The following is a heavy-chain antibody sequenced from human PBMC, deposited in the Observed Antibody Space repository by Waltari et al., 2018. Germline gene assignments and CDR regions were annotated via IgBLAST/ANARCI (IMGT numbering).Heavy chain of an antibody. CDR3: AIAPHGSGTP. J-gene: IGHJ5*02. CDR2: ISWSGGHI. V-gene: IGHV3-9*01. D-gene: IGHD3-10*01. Sequence: EVQLVEFGGGLVQPGRSLRLSCADSGLLFGDYAMHWVRQAPGKGLEWVSSISWSGGHIGYAYSVKGRFIISRDNAMNYLYLQMNSLRPDDTAFYYCAIAPHGSGTPWGQGTLVTVSS. CDR1: GLLFGDYA.